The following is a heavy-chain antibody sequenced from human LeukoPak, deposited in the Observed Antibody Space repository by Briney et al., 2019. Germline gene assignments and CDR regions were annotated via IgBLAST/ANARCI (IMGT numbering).Heavy chain of an antibody. V-gene: IGHV1-46*01. D-gene: IGHD3-10*01. Sequence: ASVKVSCKASGYTFTRYYMYWVRQAPGQGLEWMGIINPSGGTTTYAQKFQGRVTMTTDTSTSTAYMELRSLRSDDTAVYYCARVDLWFGELTTRGSRVFDIWGQGTMVTVSS. CDR3: ARVDLWFGELTTRGSRVFDI. CDR2: INPSGGTT. J-gene: IGHJ3*02. CDR1: GYTFTRYY.